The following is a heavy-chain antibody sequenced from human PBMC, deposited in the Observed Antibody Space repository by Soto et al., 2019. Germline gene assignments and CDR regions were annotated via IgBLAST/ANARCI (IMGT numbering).Heavy chain of an antibody. Sequence: SGPTLVNPTQTLTLTCTFSGFSLSTSGVGVGRIRQPPGKALEWLALIYWDDDKRYSPSLKSRLTITKDTSKNQVVLTMTNMDLLVTALYFCAHSLQRPYFYYRGQGTLVLGSS. V-gene: IGHV2-5*02. CDR2: IYWDDDK. J-gene: IGHJ4*02. CDR1: GFSLSTSGVG. CDR3: AHSLQRPYFYY. D-gene: IGHD6-25*01.